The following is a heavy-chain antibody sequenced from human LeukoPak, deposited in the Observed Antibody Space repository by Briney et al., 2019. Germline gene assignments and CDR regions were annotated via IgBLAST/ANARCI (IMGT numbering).Heavy chain of an antibody. CDR2: MDPNDGET. CDR3: ATNGGLPSNTFDM. V-gene: IGHV1-2*02. CDR1: GYTFIGYF. J-gene: IGHJ6*02. Sequence: ASVKASCKASGYTFIGYFMHWVRQTPRQGLQWLESMDPNDGETKYSQQFQERVTMTCDTSITTAYLELAGLTFDDSGVYYCATNGGLPSNTFDMWGPGTKVTVSS. D-gene: IGHD2/OR15-2a*01.